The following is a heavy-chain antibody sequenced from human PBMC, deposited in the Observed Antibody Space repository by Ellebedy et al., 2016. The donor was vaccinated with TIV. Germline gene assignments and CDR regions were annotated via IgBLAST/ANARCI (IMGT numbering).Heavy chain of an antibody. CDR2: VSTSGGST. CDR3: AKEAEYSRGWYVWDS. D-gene: IGHD6-19*01. J-gene: IGHJ4*02. CDR1: GFTFDDYA. V-gene: IGHV3-23*01. Sequence: GESLKISCAASGFTFDDYAMHWVRQAPGKGLEWVSGVSTSGGSTYYADSVKGRFTISRGSSKNTMYLQINSLRAEDTAVYYCAKEAEYSRGWYVWDSWGQGTMVTVSS.